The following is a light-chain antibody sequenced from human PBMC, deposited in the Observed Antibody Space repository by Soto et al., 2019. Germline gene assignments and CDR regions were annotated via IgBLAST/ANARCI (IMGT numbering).Light chain of an antibody. J-gene: IGKJ5*01. CDR3: QQYSDWPIT. CDR2: GAS. CDR1: QSVSSN. V-gene: IGKV3-15*01. Sequence: EMVMXXXXSXLSXTXGERAXXPWRASQSVSSNLAWYQQKPGQAPRLLIYGASTRATAVPDRFSGSGSGTDFTLTITSLQSDDFAVYFCQQYSDWPITFGQGTRLEIK.